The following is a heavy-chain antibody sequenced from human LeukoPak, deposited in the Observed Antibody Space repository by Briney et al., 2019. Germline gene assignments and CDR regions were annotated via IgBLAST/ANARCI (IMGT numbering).Heavy chain of an antibody. CDR2: ISAYNGNT. V-gene: IGHV1-18*01. CDR3: ARDYYDYVWGSYRYTYFDY. CDR1: GYTFTSYG. J-gene: IGHJ4*02. D-gene: IGHD3-16*02. Sequence: ASVKVSCKASGYTFTSYGISWVRQAPGQGLEWMGWISAYNGNTNYAQKLQGRVTMTTDTSTSTAYMELRSLRSDDTAVYYCARDYYDYVWGSYRYTYFDYWGRGTLVTVS.